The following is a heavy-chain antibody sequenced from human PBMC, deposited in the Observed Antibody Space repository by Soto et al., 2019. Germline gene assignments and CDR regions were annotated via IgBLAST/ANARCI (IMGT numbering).Heavy chain of an antibody. Sequence: QVQLQESGPGLVKPSETLSLTCTVSGGSVSSGSYYWSWIRQPPGKGLEWIGYIYSSGSTSYNPFLKSRVTTSVDTSKNQFSLKLSSVTAADTAVYYCARDGDGYHYWGQGTLVTVSS. CDR2: IYSSGST. V-gene: IGHV4-61*01. CDR3: ARDGDGYHY. CDR1: GGSVSSGSYY. D-gene: IGHD5-12*01. J-gene: IGHJ4*02.